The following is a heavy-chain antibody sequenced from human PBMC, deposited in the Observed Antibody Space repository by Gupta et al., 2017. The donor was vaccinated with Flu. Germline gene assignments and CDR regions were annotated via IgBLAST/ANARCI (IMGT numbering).Heavy chain of an antibody. CDR3: ARHFSDRDAFDI. J-gene: IGHJ3*02. CDR2: ISSSSSYI. Sequence: EVQLVESCGGLVKPGGSLRLSCSASGFPLCTYSMSWVPQVPRKGLGWGASISSSSSYIYYAYSVKGRFTISRDNAMNSPYLQMNSLRAEDTAVYYCARHFSDRDAFDIWGQGTMVTVSS. V-gene: IGHV3-21*01. CDR1: GFPLCTYS.